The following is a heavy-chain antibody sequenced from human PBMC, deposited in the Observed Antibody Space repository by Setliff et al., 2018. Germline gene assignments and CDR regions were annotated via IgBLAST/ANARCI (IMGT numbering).Heavy chain of an antibody. V-gene: IGHV1-18*01. J-gene: IGHJ4*02. CDR1: GYTFTSYA. Sequence: ASVKVSCKASGYTFTSYAMHWVRQAPGQRLEWMGWISPYSGESNYAQKFQDRLTVTADTSTKTTYMELRSLTSDDTAVYFCTRSRGPRVVLAADFDFWGQGTLVTVSS. D-gene: IGHD6-19*01. CDR3: TRSRGPRVVLAADFDF. CDR2: ISPYSGES.